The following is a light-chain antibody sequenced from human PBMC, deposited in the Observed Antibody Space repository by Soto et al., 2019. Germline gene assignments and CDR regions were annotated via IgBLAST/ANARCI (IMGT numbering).Light chain of an antibody. CDR1: SSDVGSYNL. Sequence: QSVLTQPASVSGSPGQSITISCTGTSSDVGSYNLVSWYQHHPGKAPKLMIYVVGKRPSGVSSRFSGSKSGNTASLTIPGLQAEDEADYYCCSYAGSGTPYVFGTGTKVTVL. CDR3: CSYAGSGTPYV. J-gene: IGLJ1*01. V-gene: IGLV2-23*02. CDR2: VVG.